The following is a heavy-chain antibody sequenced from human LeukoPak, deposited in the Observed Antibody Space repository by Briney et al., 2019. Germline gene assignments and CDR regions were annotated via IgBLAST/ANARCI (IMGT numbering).Heavy chain of an antibody. CDR2: IHYTGST. D-gene: IGHD6-19*01. J-gene: IGHJ4*02. CDR1: GGYISSYY. Sequence: SETLSLTCTVSGGYISSYYWSWIRQPPGKGLEWIGYIHYTGSTYYNPSLKSRVTISVDTSKNQFSLKLSSVTAADTAVYYCARVRSATGYSSGWYDYWGQGTLVTVSS. V-gene: IGHV4-59*12. CDR3: ARVRSATGYSSGWYDY.